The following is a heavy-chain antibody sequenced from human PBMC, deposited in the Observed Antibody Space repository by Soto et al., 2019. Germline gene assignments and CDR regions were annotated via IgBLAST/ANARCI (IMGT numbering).Heavy chain of an antibody. D-gene: IGHD3-3*01. V-gene: IGHV3-23*01. CDR1: GFTFSSCA. CDR3: AKDRGNREDNFWGGFEY. Sequence: EVQMLESGGGLIQPGGSLRLSCAASGFTFSSCAMSWVRHTPGKGLECVSGISGSGGSTYNADSVKGRFTISRDKSNNTLNLQMNSLRVDDTAVYYCAKDRGNREDNFWGGFEYWGQGTLVTVAS. J-gene: IGHJ4*02. CDR2: ISGSGGST.